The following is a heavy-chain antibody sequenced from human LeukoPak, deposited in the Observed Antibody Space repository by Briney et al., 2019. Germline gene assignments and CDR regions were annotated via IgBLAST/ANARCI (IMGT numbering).Heavy chain of an antibody. CDR1: ECALRGKG. J-gene: IGHJ4*02. Sequence: GGSFGLSCAASECALRGKGMGWVRRAPGKRLEWVSAISGSGGSTYYADSVKGRFTISRDNSKNTLYLQMNSLRAEDTAVYYCAKLGYCSGGSCYALYDYWGQGTLVTVSS. CDR3: AKLGYCSGGSCYALYDY. V-gene: IGHV3-23*01. CDR2: ISGSGGST. D-gene: IGHD2-15*01.